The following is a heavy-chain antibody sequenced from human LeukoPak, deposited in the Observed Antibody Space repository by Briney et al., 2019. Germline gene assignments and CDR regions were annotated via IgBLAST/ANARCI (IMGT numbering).Heavy chain of an antibody. Sequence: GASVKVSCKASGYTFTGYYMHWVRQAPGQGLEWMGWINPNSGGTNYAQKFQGRVTMTGDTSISTAYMELSRLRSDDTAVYYCARTFNKNYYGSGSYYNVGGYWGQGTLVTVSS. CDR1: GYTFTGYY. CDR2: INPNSGGT. CDR3: ARTFNKNYYGSGSYYNVGGY. D-gene: IGHD3-10*01. V-gene: IGHV1-2*02. J-gene: IGHJ4*02.